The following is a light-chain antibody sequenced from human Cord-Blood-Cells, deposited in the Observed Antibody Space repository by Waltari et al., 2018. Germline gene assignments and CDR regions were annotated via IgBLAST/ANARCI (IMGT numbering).Light chain of an antibody. V-gene: IGLV3-1*01. CDR1: KLGDKY. CDR2: QDS. J-gene: IGLJ2*01. CDR3: QAWDSGTVV. Sequence: SYELTQPPSVSVSPGQTASITCSGDKLGDKYACWYQQKPGQSPVLVIYQDSKRPSGIPVRFSGSNSGNTATLTISGTQAMDEADYYCQAWDSGTVVCGGGTKLTVL.